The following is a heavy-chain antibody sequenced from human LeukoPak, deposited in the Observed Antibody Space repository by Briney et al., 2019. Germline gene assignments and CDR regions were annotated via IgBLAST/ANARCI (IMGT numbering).Heavy chain of an antibody. CDR2: IGGGPGNT. D-gene: IGHD2-21*02. Sequence: PGGSLRLSCAASGFTFSSSVIHWVRQAPGKGLEWVSVIGGGPGNTYYTDSVKGRFTISRDNSKNTLYLHLNSLRAEDTAVYYCAKGKGPTASWYFDVWGRGTLVTVSS. CDR3: AKGKGPTASWYFDV. J-gene: IGHJ2*01. V-gene: IGHV3-23*01. CDR1: GFTFSSSV.